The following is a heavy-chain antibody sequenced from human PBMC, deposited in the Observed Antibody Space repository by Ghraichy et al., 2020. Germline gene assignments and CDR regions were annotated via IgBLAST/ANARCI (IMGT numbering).Heavy chain of an antibody. CDR2: IYYSGTT. D-gene: IGHD3-22*01. V-gene: IGHV4-39*07. Sequence: SETLSLTCTVSGASISSRNYYWAWIRQPPGQGLEWIGMIYYSGTTYYKSSLKSRITISVDTAKDQFSLKLSSMTAADTAVYFCARDRSLQSGEFDFWGPGTLVTVSS. J-gene: IGHJ3*01. CDR3: ARDRSLQSGEFDF. CDR1: GASISSRNYY.